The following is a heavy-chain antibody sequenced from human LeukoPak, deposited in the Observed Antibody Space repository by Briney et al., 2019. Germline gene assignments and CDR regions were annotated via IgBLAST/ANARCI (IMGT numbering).Heavy chain of an antibody. Sequence: SETLSLTCTVSGGSISSYYWSWIRQPPGKGLEWIGYIYYSGSANYNPSLKSRVTISVDTSKNQFSLKLSSVTAADTAVYYCARGRLSGGKGLDYWGQGTLVTVSS. CDR2: IYYSGSA. J-gene: IGHJ4*02. CDR1: GGSISSYY. V-gene: IGHV4-59*12. D-gene: IGHD2-15*01. CDR3: ARGRLSGGKGLDY.